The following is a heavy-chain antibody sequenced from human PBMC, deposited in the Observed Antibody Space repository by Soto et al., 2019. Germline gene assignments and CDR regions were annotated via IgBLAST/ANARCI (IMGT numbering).Heavy chain of an antibody. J-gene: IGHJ5*02. Sequence: GASVKVSCKASGYTFTSYYMHWVRQAPGQGLEWMGIINPSGGSTSYAQKFQGRVTMTRDTSTSTVYMELSSLRSEDTAVYYCARDRKSIAAPFPAYWFDPWGQGTLVTVSS. CDR2: INPSGGST. CDR3: ARDRKSIAAPFPAYWFDP. CDR1: GYTFTSYY. V-gene: IGHV1-46*01. D-gene: IGHD6-6*01.